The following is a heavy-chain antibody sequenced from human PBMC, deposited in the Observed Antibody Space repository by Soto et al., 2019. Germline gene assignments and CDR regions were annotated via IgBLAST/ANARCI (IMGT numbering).Heavy chain of an antibody. D-gene: IGHD4-17*01. V-gene: IGHV3-30-3*01. CDR2: ISYDGSNK. CDR1: GFTFSSYA. Sequence: QVQLVESGGGVVQPGRSLRLSCAASGFTFSSYAMHWVRQAPGKGLEWVAVISYDGSNKYYADSVKGRFTISRDNSKNTLHLHMNSLRAEDTAVYYCAREQTTVVTPYYSCGMDVWGQGTTVTVSS. J-gene: IGHJ6*02. CDR3: AREQTTVVTPYYSCGMDV.